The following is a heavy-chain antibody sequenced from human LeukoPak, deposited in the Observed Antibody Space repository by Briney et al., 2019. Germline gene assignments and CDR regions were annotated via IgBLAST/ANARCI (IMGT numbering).Heavy chain of an antibody. Sequence: ASVKVSCKASGYTFTSYDTNWVRQATGRGLEWMGWMNPNSGNTGYAQKFQGRVTMTRNTSISTAYMELSSLRSEDTAVYYCARVYSNYYYYYMDVWGKGTTVTVSS. J-gene: IGHJ6*03. CDR1: GYTFTSYD. V-gene: IGHV1-8*01. D-gene: IGHD4-11*01. CDR2: MNPNSGNT. CDR3: ARVYSNYYYYYMDV.